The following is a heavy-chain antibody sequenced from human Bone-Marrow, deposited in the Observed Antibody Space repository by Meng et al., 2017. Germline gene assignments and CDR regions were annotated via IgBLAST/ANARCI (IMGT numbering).Heavy chain of an antibody. J-gene: IGHJ6*01. CDR3: AREGYSINYYYGMDV. CDR1: GYTFTDYY. CDR2: VNPIDGHT. V-gene: IGHV1-2*02. Sequence: ASVKVSCKASGYTFTDYYIHWVRQAPGQGLEWMGWVNPIDGHTKYAQKFQGRVTMTRDTSIATAYMDLSGLRSDDSAVYYCAREGYSINYYYGMDVWGQGTRVTVSS. D-gene: IGHD5-18*01.